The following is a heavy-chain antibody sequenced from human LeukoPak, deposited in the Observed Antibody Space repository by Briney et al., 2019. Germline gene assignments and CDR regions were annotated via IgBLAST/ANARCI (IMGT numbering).Heavy chain of an antibody. Sequence: GGSLRLSCAASGFTFSNYAMSWVRQAPGKGLEWVANIKQDGSEKYYVDSVKGRLTISRDNAKNSLYLQMNSLRAEDTAVYYCARDPGGSTEYFQHWGQGTLVTVSS. CDR3: ARDPGGSTEYFQH. V-gene: IGHV3-7*01. CDR1: GFTFSNYA. CDR2: IKQDGSEK. J-gene: IGHJ1*01. D-gene: IGHD3-16*01.